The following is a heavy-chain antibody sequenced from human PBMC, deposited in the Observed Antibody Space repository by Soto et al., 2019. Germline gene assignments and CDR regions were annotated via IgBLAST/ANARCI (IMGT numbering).Heavy chain of an antibody. J-gene: IGHJ5*02. CDR3: VASLAASGLNWLDP. CDR2: IFANGHT. V-gene: IGHV4-4*07. D-gene: IGHD6-13*01. CDR1: GGSISEKY. Sequence: ETLSLTCIVSGGSISEKYWNWVRQSPGKGLEWIGLIFANGHTDYNPSLKSRVTMSVDASKNQFSLRLTSMTAADTAVYYCVASLAASGLNWLDPWGRGTLVTVSS.